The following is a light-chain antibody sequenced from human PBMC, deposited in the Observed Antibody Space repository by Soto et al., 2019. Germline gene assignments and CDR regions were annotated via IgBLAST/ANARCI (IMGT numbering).Light chain of an antibody. CDR2: GAS. V-gene: IGKV3-15*01. CDR3: QPYKYWPLFT. Sequence: EVVLTQSPATLSVSPGERATLSCRASQTVGTNLAWYQQRPGQAPRLLIYGASTRATGVPARLSVSGSGTDFTLTISRLQPDHFALYYGQPYKYWPLFTFGPGTRVH. J-gene: IGKJ3*01. CDR1: QTVGTN.